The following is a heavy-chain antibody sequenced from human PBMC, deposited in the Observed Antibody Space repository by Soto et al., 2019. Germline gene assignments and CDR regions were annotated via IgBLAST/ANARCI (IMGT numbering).Heavy chain of an antibody. CDR1: GFTFSWHW. Sequence: EVQLVESGGGLVQPGGSLRLFCTASGFTFSWHWMTWVRQAPGKGLEWLTNIKEDGSEKYYADSVKGRFTVSRDNAKNSLSLELTSLGAEDTALYYCARVDFWSGFWGLDYWGKGALVTVSS. CDR2: IKEDGSEK. CDR3: ARVDFWSGFWGLDY. V-gene: IGHV3-7*01. J-gene: IGHJ4*02. D-gene: IGHD3-3*01.